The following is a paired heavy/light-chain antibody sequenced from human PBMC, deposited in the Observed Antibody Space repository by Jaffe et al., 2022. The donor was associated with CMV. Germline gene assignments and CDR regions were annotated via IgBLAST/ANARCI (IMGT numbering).Heavy chain of an antibody. Sequence: EVQLLESGGGLVQPGGSLRLSCAASGFTFSSYAMSWVRQAPGKGLEWVSAISGSGGSTYYADSVKGRFTISRDNSKNTLYLQMNSLRAEDTAVYYCAKGEHWNYSFHYYYGMDVWGQGTTVTVSS. CDR3: AKGEHWNYSFHYYYGMDV. V-gene: IGHV3-23*01. J-gene: IGHJ6*02. CDR1: GFTFSSYA. D-gene: IGHD1-7*01. CDR2: ISGSGGST.
Light chain of an antibody. CDR1: NIGSKS. J-gene: IGLJ3*02. Sequence: SYVLTQPPSVSVAPGKTARITCGGNNIGSKSVHWYQQKPGQAPVLVIYYDSDRPSGIPERFSGSNSGNTATLTISRVEAGDEADYYCQVCGVFGGGTKLTVL. V-gene: IGLV3-21*01. CDR3: QVCGV. CDR2: YDS.